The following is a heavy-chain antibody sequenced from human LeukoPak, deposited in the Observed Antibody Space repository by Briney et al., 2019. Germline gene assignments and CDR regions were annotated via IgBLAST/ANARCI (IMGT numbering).Heavy chain of an antibody. J-gene: IGHJ4*02. V-gene: IGHV4-59*01. D-gene: IGHD7-27*01. CDR2: IYYSGST. CDR3: ARGRWGFGY. Sequence: SETLSLTCTVSGGSISSYYWSWLRQPPGKGLEWIGYIYYSGSTNYNPSLKSRVTISVDTSKNLFSLKLSSVTAPDTAVYYCARGRWGFGYWGQGTLVTVSS. CDR1: GGSISSYY.